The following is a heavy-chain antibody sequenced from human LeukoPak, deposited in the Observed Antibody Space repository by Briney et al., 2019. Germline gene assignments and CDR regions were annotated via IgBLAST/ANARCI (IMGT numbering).Heavy chain of an antibody. D-gene: IGHD5-18*01. J-gene: IGHJ4*02. CDR1: GGTFSSYA. CDR3: ATDYGYGFIY. Sequence: GASVKVSCKASGGTFSSYAISWVRQAPGQGLEWMGGIIPIFGIANYAQKFQGRVTMTEDTSTDTAYMGLSSLRSEDTAVYYCATDYGYGFIYWGQGTLVTVSS. CDR2: IIPIFGIA. V-gene: IGHV1-69*10.